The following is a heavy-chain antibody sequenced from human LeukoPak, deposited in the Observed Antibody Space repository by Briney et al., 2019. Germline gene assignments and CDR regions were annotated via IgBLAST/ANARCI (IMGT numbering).Heavy chain of an antibody. CDR2: ISGSGGST. CDR3: AKDPYDFWSGYFWRWFDP. Sequence: PGGSLRLSCAASGFTFSSYAMSWVRQAPGKGLEWVSAISGSGGSTYYADSVKGRFTLSRDNSKNTLYLQMNSLRAEDTAVYYCAKDPYDFWSGYFWRWFDPWGQGTLVTVSS. V-gene: IGHV3-23*01. J-gene: IGHJ5*02. D-gene: IGHD3-3*01. CDR1: GFTFSSYA.